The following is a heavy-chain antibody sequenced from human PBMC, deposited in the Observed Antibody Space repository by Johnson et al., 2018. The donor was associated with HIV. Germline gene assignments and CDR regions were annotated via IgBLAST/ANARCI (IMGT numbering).Heavy chain of an antibody. V-gene: IGHV3-7*01. CDR1: GFTFRSYW. CDR2: INRDGRET. Sequence: VQLVESGGGLVQRGGSLRLSCAASGFTFRSYWLSWVRQAPGKGLEWVANINRDGRETYYVDSVKGRFTISRDNAEKSLYLQMNSLRAEDTAVYYALLGQDGGGIWGQGTMVTVSS. J-gene: IGHJ3*02. D-gene: IGHD3-16*01. CDR3: LLGQDGGGI.